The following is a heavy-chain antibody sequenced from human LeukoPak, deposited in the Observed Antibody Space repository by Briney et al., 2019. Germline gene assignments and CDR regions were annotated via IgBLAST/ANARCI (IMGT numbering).Heavy chain of an antibody. D-gene: IGHD6-19*01. CDR2: INPNSGGT. J-gene: IGHJ4*02. Sequence: ASVKVSCKASGYTFTGYYMHWVRQAPGQGLEWMGWINPNSGGTNYAQKFQGWVTMTRDTTISTTHMELSRLRSDDTAVYYCARGPVAGTVPPDPLSRWGQGTLVTVSS. CDR3: ARGPVAGTVPPDPLSR. CDR1: GYTFTGYY. V-gene: IGHV1-2*04.